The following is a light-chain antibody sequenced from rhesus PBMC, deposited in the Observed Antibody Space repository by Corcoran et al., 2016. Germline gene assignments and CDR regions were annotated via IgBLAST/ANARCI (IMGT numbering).Light chain of an antibody. V-gene: IGLV2-23*01. CDR1: SSDVGGYDY. CDR2: EVS. Sequence: QAALTQPPSESGAPVQSVTISCTGTSSDVGGYDYVSWYQQHPGTAPKLMIFEVSKQPSGVSDRFSGSKSGNTASLTISGLQAEGEADYYCSSYAGSNTFIFGVGTRLTVL. CDR3: SSYAGSNTFI. J-gene: IGLJ1*01.